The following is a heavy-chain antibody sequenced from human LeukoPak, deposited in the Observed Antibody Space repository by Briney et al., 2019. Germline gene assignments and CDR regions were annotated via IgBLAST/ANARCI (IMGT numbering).Heavy chain of an antibody. J-gene: IGHJ5*01. CDR3: ARRVGFYGSGSLNYFDP. Sequence: SETLSLTCTVSGGSISSYYWNWIRQPPGKGLEWIGYIYYSGITNYNPSLKSRVSISVDTSKNHIALKLTSVTAADTAVYFCARRVGFYGSGSLNYFDPWGQGILVSVS. CDR2: IYYSGIT. D-gene: IGHD3-10*01. CDR1: GGSISSYY. V-gene: IGHV4-59*08.